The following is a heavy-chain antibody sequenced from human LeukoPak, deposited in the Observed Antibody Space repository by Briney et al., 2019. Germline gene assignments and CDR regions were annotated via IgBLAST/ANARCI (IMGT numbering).Heavy chain of an antibody. CDR3: ARSNGYAEYYFDY. J-gene: IGHJ4*02. V-gene: IGHV4-59*01. Sequence: PSETLSLTCTVSGGSISSYYWSWIRQPPGKGLEWIGYIYYSGSTNYNPSLKSRVTISVDTSKNQFSLKLSSVTAADTAVYYCARSNGYAEYYFDYWGQGTLVTVSS. D-gene: IGHD5-12*01. CDR1: GGSISSYY. CDR2: IYYSGST.